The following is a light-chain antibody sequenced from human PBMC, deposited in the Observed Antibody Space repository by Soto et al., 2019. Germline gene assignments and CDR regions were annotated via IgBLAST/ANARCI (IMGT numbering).Light chain of an antibody. V-gene: IGKV1-27*01. CDR1: QGIRNY. CDR2: AAS. CDR3: QEYNSAPLT. Sequence: DIQMTQSPSSLSASVGDRVTITCRASQGIRNYLAWYQQRPGKVPKLLIYAASTLQSGVPSRFSRSGSGTDFTLTISSLQPEDVAAYYCQEYNSAPLTFGGGTKVEIK. J-gene: IGKJ4*01.